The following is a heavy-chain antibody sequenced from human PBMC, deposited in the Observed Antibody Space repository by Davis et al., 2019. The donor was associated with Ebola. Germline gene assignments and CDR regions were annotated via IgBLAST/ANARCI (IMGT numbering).Heavy chain of an antibody. CDR2: IGSDGGT. CDR1: GISLKSWA. V-gene: IGHV3-23*01. Sequence: PAGSLRLPCVVSGISLKSWAMSWVRQAPGKGLEWVSGIGSDGGTHYAGSVRGRFTISRDDSKNTLFLQMNSLRGEDTAVYYCAKDLFWWSASDVWGQGTTVVVS. J-gene: IGHJ6*02. D-gene: IGHD2-8*02. CDR3: AKDLFWWSASDV.